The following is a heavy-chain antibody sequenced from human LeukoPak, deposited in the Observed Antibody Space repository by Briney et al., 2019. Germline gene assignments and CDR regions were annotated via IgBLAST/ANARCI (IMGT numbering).Heavy chain of an antibody. CDR1: GFTFSSYG. D-gene: IGHD6-6*01. CDR2: IWYDGSNK. J-gene: IGHJ4*02. CDR3: AKGSEYSSSVFDY. Sequence: GGSLRLSCAASGFTFSSYGMDWVRQAPGKGLEWVAVIWYDGSNKYYADSVKGRFTISRDNSKNTLYLRMNSMRAEDTAVYYCAKGSEYSSSVFDYWGQGTLVTVSS. V-gene: IGHV3-33*06.